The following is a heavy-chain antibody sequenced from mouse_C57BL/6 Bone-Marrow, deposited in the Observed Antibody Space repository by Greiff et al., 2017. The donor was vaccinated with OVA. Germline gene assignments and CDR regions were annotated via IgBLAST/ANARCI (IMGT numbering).Heavy chain of an antibody. D-gene: IGHD2-2*01. J-gene: IGHJ2*01. CDR1: GFNIKDDY. Sequence: EVQLQQSGAELVRPGASVKLSCTASGFNIKDDYMHWVKQRPEQGLEWIGWIAPENGDTEYASKFQGKATITADTSSNTAYMQLSSLTSEDTAVYYCTGNGYGGNYYFDYWGQGTTLTVSS. V-gene: IGHV14-4*01. CDR3: TGNGYGGNYYFDY. CDR2: IAPENGDT.